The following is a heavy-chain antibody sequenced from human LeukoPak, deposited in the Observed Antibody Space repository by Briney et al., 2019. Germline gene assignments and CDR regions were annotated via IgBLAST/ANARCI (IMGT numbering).Heavy chain of an antibody. Sequence: SETLSLTCTVSGGSINNYYWNWIRQPAGKGLEWIGHIQTSGSTKYNPSLKSRVTMSIDTSKNQFSLNLYSVTAADTAVYYCATNYTAVSAFDSWGQGTLVTVSS. CDR3: ATNYTAVSAFDS. CDR1: GGSINNYY. CDR2: IQTSGST. V-gene: IGHV4-4*07. D-gene: IGHD6-19*01. J-gene: IGHJ4*02.